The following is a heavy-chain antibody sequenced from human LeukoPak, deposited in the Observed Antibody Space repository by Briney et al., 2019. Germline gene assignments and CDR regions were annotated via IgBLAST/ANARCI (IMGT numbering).Heavy chain of an antibody. V-gene: IGHV4-34*01. CDR2: INHSGST. J-gene: IGHJ4*02. Sequence: SETLSLTCTVSGGSVSGYYWSWIRQPPGKGLEWIGEINHSGSTNYNPSLKSRVTISVDTSKNQFSLKLSSVTAADTAGYYCARSGGGYSSSWRGVDYWGQGTLVTVSS. CDR3: ARSGGGYSSSWRGVDY. D-gene: IGHD6-13*01. CDR1: GGSVSGYY.